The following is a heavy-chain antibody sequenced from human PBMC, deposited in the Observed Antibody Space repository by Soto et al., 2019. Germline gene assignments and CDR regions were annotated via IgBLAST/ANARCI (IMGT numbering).Heavy chain of an antibody. CDR2: TSAYNGNT. CDR3: ARDRYYYGSGSYGIDY. D-gene: IGHD3-10*01. V-gene: IGHV1-18*01. Sequence: VKGYCKASGYAITGYRSSWLSQTHKQGLEWMGWTSAYNGNTNYAQKLQGRVTMTTDTSTSTAYMELRSLRSDDTAVYYCARDRYYYGSGSYGIDYWGQGTLVTVSS. J-gene: IGHJ4*02. CDR1: GYAITGYR.